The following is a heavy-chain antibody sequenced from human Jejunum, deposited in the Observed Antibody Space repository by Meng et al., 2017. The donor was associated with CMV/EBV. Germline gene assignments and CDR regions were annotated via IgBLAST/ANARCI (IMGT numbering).Heavy chain of an antibody. J-gene: IGHJ4*02. V-gene: IGHV4-34*01. D-gene: IGHD2-2*01. CDR3: ARKYCGSSNCYPFDY. Sequence: GGAFSGYYWSWIRQSPGQGLEWIGQVNQSGSASYNPSLRRRVTISEDTSKNQCSLRLTSVTAADTAIYYCARKYCGSSNCYPFDYWGQGELVTVSS. CDR1: GGAFSGYY. CDR2: VNQSGSA.